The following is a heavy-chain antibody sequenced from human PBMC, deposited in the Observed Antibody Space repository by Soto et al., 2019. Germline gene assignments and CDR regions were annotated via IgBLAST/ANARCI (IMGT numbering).Heavy chain of an antibody. CDR3: ARSLLTRIRGATIPYYSVMDV. CDR2: IYHSGGT. CDR1: GGSISSYY. D-gene: IGHD3-10*01. J-gene: IGHJ6*02. V-gene: IGHV4-59*12. Sequence: SETLSLTCTVSGGSISSYYWSWIRQPPGKGLEWIGYIYHSGGTDYNPSFESRVTISLDRSQNQFSLKLESVSAADTAVYYCARSLLTRIRGATIPYYSVMDVWGQGTTVTVSS.